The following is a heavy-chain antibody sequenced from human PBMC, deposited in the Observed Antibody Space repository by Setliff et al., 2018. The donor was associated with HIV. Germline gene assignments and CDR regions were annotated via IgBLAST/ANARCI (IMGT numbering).Heavy chain of an antibody. Sequence: PSETLSLTCTVSSGSISDSRYYWGWIRQAPGKGLEWIGSIYYSGSLYYSPSLKSRLTVSVDTSKNQFSLKLSSVTAADTAVYYCARGGVLDYGLNFDYWGQGTLVTVSS. D-gene: IGHD4-17*01. V-gene: IGHV4-39*07. J-gene: IGHJ4*02. CDR1: SGSISDSRYY. CDR2: IYYSGSL. CDR3: ARGGVLDYGLNFDY.